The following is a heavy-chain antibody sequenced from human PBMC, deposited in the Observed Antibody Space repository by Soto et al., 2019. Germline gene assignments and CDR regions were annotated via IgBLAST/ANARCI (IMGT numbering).Heavy chain of an antibody. Sequence: ASVKVSCKASGFTFTSYGISWVRQAPGQGLEWMGWISAYDGNTNYAQKLQGRVTMTTDTSTSTAYMELRSLRSDDTAVYYCARVGVNSGSLESAFDICGQRTMVTVSS. CDR2: ISAYDGNT. V-gene: IGHV1-18*01. CDR1: GFTFTSYG. CDR3: ARVGVNSGSLESAFDI. D-gene: IGHD1-26*01. J-gene: IGHJ3*02.